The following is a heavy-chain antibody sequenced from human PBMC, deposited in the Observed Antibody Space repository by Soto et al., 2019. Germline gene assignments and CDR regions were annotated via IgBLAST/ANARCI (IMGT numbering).Heavy chain of an antibody. J-gene: IGHJ6*03. CDR2: IIPILGIA. CDR3: ARDRRSGGYYYYYMDV. V-gene: IGHV1-69*04. Sequence: ASVKVSCKASGGTFSSYTISWVRQAPGQGLEWMGRIIPILGIANYAQKFQGRVTITADKSTSTAYMELSSLRSEDTAVYHCARDRRSGGYYYYYMDVWGKGTTVTVSS. CDR1: GGTFSSYT.